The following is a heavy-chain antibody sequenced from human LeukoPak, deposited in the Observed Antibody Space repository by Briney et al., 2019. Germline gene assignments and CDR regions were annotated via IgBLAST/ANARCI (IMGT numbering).Heavy chain of an antibody. Sequence: ASVKVSCKASGYTFTGYYMHWVRQATGQGLEWMGWMNPNSGNTGYAQKFQGRVTMTRNTSISTAYMELSSLRSEDTAVYYCARGGDYYDSSGYYYGEVTIDYWGQGTLVTVSS. D-gene: IGHD3-22*01. V-gene: IGHV1-8*02. J-gene: IGHJ4*02. CDR2: MNPNSGNT. CDR3: ARGGDYYDSSGYYYGEVTIDY. CDR1: GYTFTGYY.